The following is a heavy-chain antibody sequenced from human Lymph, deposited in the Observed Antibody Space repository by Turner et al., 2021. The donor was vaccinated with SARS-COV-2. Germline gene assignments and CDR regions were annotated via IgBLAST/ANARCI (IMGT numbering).Heavy chain of an antibody. V-gene: IGHV1-8*02. Sequence: QVQLVQSGAEVKKPGASVKVPCTAPGYTFTSYDINWVRQATGQVLEWMEWMNPNSGNPGYAKKCQGRVTMTRNTSISPAYMELSSLRSEDTAVYYCARGRYSGGGMDVWGQGTTVTVSS. CDR1: GYTFTSYD. J-gene: IGHJ6*02. CDR3: ARGRYSGGGMDV. CDR2: MNPNSGNP. D-gene: IGHD1-26*01.